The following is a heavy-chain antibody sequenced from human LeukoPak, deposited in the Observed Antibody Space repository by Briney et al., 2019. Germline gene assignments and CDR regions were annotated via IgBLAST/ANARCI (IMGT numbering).Heavy chain of an antibody. Sequence: SETLSLTCTVSGGSISSSSYYWGWNRQPPGKGLESIVCIYYTGSTYYNSSLKSRVTISVYTSNTQFSLKLSSVTAEDTAVYPCARHPIGKGGDDAFDIWGQGTMVSVSS. CDR1: GGSISSSSYY. J-gene: IGHJ3*02. D-gene: IGHD1-26*01. V-gene: IGHV4-39*01. CDR3: ARHPIGKGGDDAFDI. CDR2: IYYTGST.